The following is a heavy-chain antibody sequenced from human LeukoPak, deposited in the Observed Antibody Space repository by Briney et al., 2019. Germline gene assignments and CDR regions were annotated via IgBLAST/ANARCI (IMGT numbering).Heavy chain of an antibody. CDR3: ARGDYSGPLYYYYGMDV. CDR1: GFTFSSYW. J-gene: IGHJ6*02. D-gene: IGHD3-10*01. V-gene: IGHV3-7*01. CDR2: IRQDGNEK. Sequence: GGSLRLSCAASGFTFSSYWMSWVRQAPGEGLEWVANIRQDGNEKYYVDSVKGRFTISRDNAKNSLYLQMNSLRAEDTAVYYCARGDYSGPLYYYYGMDVWGQGTTVTVSS.